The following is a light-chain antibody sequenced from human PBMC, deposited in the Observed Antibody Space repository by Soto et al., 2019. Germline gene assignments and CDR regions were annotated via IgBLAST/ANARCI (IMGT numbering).Light chain of an antibody. Sequence: DIQMTQSPSSLSAYVEDRVIITCLASQSISNHLNWYQQKPGKAPKLLIFDASSLQSGDPSRFSGSRSGPDFILTISSLQPEDFANYYCQQSLSSPPTFGQGTNVEIK. V-gene: IGKV1-39*01. J-gene: IGKJ1*01. CDR1: QSISNH. CDR3: QQSLSSPPT. CDR2: DAS.